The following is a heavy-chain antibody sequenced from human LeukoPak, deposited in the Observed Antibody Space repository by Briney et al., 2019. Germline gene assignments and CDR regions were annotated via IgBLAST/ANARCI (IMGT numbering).Heavy chain of an antibody. V-gene: IGHV4-59*01. CDR3: ARSYYYDSSGYYGPGYYYYYYMDV. J-gene: IGHJ6*03. Sequence: PSETLSLTCTVSGGSISSYYWSWIRQPPGKGLEWIGYIYYSGSTNYNPSLKSRVTISVDTSKNQFSLKLSSVTAADTAVYYCARSYYYDSSGYYGPGYYYYYYMDVWGKGTTVTVSS. CDR1: GGSISSYY. D-gene: IGHD3-22*01. CDR2: IYYSGST.